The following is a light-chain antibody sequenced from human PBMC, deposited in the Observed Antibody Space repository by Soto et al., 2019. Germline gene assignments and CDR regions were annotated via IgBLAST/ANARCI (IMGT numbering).Light chain of an antibody. V-gene: IGLV2-8*01. CDR3: SSYAGSNPL. J-gene: IGLJ2*01. CDR1: SSDVGGYNY. Sequence: QLVLTQPPSASGSPGQSVTISCTGTSSDVGGYNYVSWYQQHPGKAPKLMIYEVSKRPSGVPDRFSGSKSGNTASLTVSGLQAEDEADYYCSSYAGSNPLFGGGTQLTVL. CDR2: EVS.